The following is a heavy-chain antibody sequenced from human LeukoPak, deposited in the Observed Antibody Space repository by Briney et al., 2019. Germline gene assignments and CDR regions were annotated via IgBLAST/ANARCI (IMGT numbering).Heavy chain of an antibody. D-gene: IGHD3-16*01. V-gene: IGHV4-4*07. Sequence: SETLSLTCTVSGGSDSSYYWSWIRQPTGKGLEWIGRIYTSGSTNYNPSLKSRVTMSVDTSKNQFSLNLSSVTAADTAVYYCARRWVYDKRAFDAWGQGTMVTVSS. CDR1: GGSDSSYY. CDR3: ARRWVYDKRAFDA. J-gene: IGHJ3*01. CDR2: IYTSGST.